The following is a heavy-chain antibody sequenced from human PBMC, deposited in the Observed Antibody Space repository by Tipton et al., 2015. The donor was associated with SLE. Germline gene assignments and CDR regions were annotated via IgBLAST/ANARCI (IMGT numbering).Heavy chain of an antibody. D-gene: IGHD2-15*01. CDR1: GGSLSVYY. Sequence: GLVKPSETLSLTCAVYGGSLSVYYWSWIRQPPGKGLEWIGEINHSGSTNYNPSLKSRVTISGDTSKTQFSLKLSSVTAADTAVYYCARLVGRGSLGIRRDYWGQGTLSASRQ. CDR2: INHSGST. CDR3: ARLVGRGSLGIRRDY. J-gene: IGHJ4*02. V-gene: IGHV4-34*01.